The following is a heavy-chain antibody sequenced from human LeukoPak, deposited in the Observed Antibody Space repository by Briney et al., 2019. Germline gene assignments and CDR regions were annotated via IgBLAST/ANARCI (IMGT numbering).Heavy chain of an antibody. CDR3: ARVRRELSGYYYYYGMDV. Sequence: PSETLSLTCTVSGGSISSYYWSWIRQPPGKGLEWIGYIYYSGSTNYNPSLKSRVTISVDTSKNQFSLKLSSVTAADTAVYYCARVRRELSGYYYYYGMDVRGQGTTVTVSS. D-gene: IGHD1-7*01. J-gene: IGHJ6*02. CDR1: GGSISSYY. CDR2: IYYSGST. V-gene: IGHV4-59*01.